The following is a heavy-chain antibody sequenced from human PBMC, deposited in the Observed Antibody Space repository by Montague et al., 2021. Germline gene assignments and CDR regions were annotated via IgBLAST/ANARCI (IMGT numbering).Heavy chain of an antibody. CDR2: FYSGGNT. CDR3: ARARITGTKTPLDY. J-gene: IGHJ4*02. D-gene: IGHD1/OR15-1a*01. V-gene: IGHV4-39*01. Sequence: SETLSLTCTVSGGSISSTSHDWDWLRQPPGKGLEWIGTFYSGGNTYYKPALKSRVSISADTSNNQCYLKLHSVSAADTAVYFCARARITGTKTPLDYWGQGTLVIVAS. CDR1: GGSISSTSHD.